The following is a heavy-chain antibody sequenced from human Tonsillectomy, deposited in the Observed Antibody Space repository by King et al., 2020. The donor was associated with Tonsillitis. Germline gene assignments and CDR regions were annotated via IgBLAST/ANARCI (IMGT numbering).Heavy chain of an antibody. CDR1: GYPFTTSV. Sequence: LVQSGPEVKKPGTSVKVSCKASGYPFTTSVIQWVRQARGQRLEWIGWIVVGSGNTNYAQKFQERVTITRDMSTSTAYMELSSLRSEDTAVYYCAAVTAGWGDGGYWGQGTLVTVSS. CDR3: AAVTAGWGDGGY. D-gene: IGHD1-20*01. CDR2: IVVGSGNT. J-gene: IGHJ4*02. V-gene: IGHV1-58*02.